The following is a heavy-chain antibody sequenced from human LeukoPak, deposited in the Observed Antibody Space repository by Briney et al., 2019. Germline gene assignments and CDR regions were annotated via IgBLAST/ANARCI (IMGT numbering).Heavy chain of an antibody. CDR1: GYTFTSYD. J-gene: IGHJ3*02. Sequence: ASVKVSCKASGYTFTSYDINWVRQATGQGLEWMGWMNPNSGNTGYAQKFQGRVTMTRNTSISTAYMELSSLRSEDTAVYYCARGSPSYCGGDFFPDDAFDIWGQGTMVTVSS. CDR2: MNPNSGNT. V-gene: IGHV1-8*01. D-gene: IGHD2-21*02. CDR3: ARGSPSYCGGDFFPDDAFDI.